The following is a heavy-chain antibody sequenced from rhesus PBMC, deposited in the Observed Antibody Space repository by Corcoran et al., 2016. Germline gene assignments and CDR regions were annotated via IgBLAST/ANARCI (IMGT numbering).Heavy chain of an antibody. CDR1: GYSISSGYG. Sequence: QVQLQESGPGLVKPSETLSLTCAVSGYSISSGYGWSWIRRPPGKGLEWIGYIGGSSGSTNYNPSLKIRVTISKDTSKNQFSLKLSSVTAADTAVYYCAGTNYPFDYWGQGVLVTVSS. J-gene: IGHJ4*01. V-gene: IGHV4-127*01. CDR2: IGGSSGST. CDR3: AGTNYPFDY. D-gene: IGHD4-17*01.